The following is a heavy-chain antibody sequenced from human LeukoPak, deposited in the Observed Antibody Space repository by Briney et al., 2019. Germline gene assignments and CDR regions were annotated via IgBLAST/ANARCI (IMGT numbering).Heavy chain of an antibody. CDR1: GFTFENYG. Sequence: GGSLRLSCAASGFTFENYGMSWVRQAPGKGPEWVSAISGSGGSTYNADSVKGRFTISRDNSKNTLYLQMNSLRAEDTALYYCAKGISTSCYDALDIWGQGTMVTVSS. V-gene: IGHV3-23*01. J-gene: IGHJ3*02. CDR2: ISGSGGST. D-gene: IGHD2-2*01. CDR3: AKGISTSCYDALDI.